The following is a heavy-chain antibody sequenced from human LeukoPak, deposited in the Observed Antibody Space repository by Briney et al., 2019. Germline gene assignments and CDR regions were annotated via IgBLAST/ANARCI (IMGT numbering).Heavy chain of an antibody. J-gene: IGHJ3*02. CDR1: GYSFTSYW. CDR2: IYPGDSDT. CDR3: ASSIAYCGGDCYSGAAFDI. D-gene: IGHD2-21*02. V-gene: IGHV5-51*01. Sequence: GESLKISCRGSGYSFTSYWIGWVRQMPGKGLDWMGIIYPGDSDTRYSPSFQGQVTISADKSISTAYLQWSSLKASDTAMYYCASSIAYCGGDCYSGAAFDIWGQGTMVTASS.